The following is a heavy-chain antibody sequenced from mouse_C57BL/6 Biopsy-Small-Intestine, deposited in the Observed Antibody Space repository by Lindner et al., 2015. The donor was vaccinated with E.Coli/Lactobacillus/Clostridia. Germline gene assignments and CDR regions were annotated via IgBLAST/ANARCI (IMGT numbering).Heavy chain of an antibody. V-gene: IGHV1S135*01. D-gene: IGHD2-1*01. CDR1: GYSFTGYN. CDR2: IDPYNGAT. Sequence: VQLQESGPELVKPGASVKMSCKASGYSFTGYNMHWVKQSHGKSLEWIGYIDPYNGATSYNQKFKGKATLTVDKSSSTAYMQLSSLTSEDTAVYYCAGNYPFDYWGQGTTLTVSS. J-gene: IGHJ2*01. CDR3: AGNYPFDY.